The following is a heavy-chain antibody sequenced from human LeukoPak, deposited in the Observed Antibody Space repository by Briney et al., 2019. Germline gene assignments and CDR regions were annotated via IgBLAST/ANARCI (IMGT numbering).Heavy chain of an antibody. CDR3: ARDAYYYGSGTPTGTNYFDY. Sequence: SETLSLTCTVSGGSLSSGSYYWSWIRQPPGKGLEWIGYIYYTGTTNYNPSLKSRVTISVDTSKNQFSLKLSSVTAADTAVYYCARDAYYYGSGTPTGTNYFDYWGQGTLVTVSS. D-gene: IGHD3-10*01. V-gene: IGHV4-61*01. CDR1: GGSLSSGSYY. J-gene: IGHJ4*02. CDR2: IYYTGTT.